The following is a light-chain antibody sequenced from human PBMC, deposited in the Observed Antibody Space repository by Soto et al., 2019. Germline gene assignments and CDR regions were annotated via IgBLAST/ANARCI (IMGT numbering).Light chain of an antibody. Sequence: DIVLTQSPGTLSLSPGERATLSCRASQSVSSYLAWYQQKPGQAPRLLIYDASNRATGIPARFSGSGSGTDFTLTISSLEPEDFAVYYCQQRSIFGQGTRLEIK. CDR1: QSVSSY. CDR2: DAS. CDR3: QQRSI. J-gene: IGKJ5*01. V-gene: IGKV3-11*01.